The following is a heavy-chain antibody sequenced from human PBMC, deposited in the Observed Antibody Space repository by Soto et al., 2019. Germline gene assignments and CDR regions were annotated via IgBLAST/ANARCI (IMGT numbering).Heavy chain of an antibody. J-gene: IGHJ4*02. CDR2: ISWNSGSI. CDR1: GFTFDDYA. Sequence: EVQLVESGGGLVQPGRSLRLSCAASGFTFDDYAMHWVRQATGKGLEWVSGISWNSGSIGYADSVKGRFTISRDNAKNALYLQMNSLRAEDTALYYCAKEGYSSGWYDYWGQGTLVTVSS. CDR3: AKEGYSSGWYDY. D-gene: IGHD6-19*01. V-gene: IGHV3-9*01.